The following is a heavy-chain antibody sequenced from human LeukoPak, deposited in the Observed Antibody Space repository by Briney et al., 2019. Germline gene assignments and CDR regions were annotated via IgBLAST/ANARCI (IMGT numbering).Heavy chain of an antibody. CDR1: GGTFSSYT. D-gene: IGHD3-10*01. J-gene: IGHJ4*02. V-gene: IGHV1-69*13. CDR2: IIPLFGTP. Sequence: SVKVSCKASGGTFSSYTISWVRQAPGQGLEWMGGIIPLFGTPDYAQKFQGRVTITADESTSTAYMELSSLRSEDTAVYYCARDHYGSGRGVDYWGQGTLVTVSS. CDR3: ARDHYGSGRGVDY.